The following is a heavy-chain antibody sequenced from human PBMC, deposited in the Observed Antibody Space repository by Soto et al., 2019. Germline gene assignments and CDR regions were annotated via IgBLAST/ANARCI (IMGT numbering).Heavy chain of an antibody. D-gene: IGHD4-17*01. Sequence: LRLSCAASGFTFSDYYMSWIRQAPGKGLEWVSYISNSSSYTNYADSVKGRFTISRDNAKNSLYLQMNSLRAEDTAVYYCARETNPYGDYGVTEYYFDYWGQGTLVTVSS. CDR1: GFTFSDYY. CDR2: ISNSSSYT. J-gene: IGHJ4*02. CDR3: ARETNPYGDYGVTEYYFDY. V-gene: IGHV3-11*06.